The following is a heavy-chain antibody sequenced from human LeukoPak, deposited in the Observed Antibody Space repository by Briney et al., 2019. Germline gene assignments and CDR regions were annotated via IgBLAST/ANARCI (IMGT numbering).Heavy chain of an antibody. CDR1: GFTFDDYG. CDR2: INWNGGST. CDR3: AKIKPMGITMIVVVSAIDY. V-gene: IGHV3-20*04. D-gene: IGHD3-22*01. Sequence: GGSLRLSCAASGFTFDDYGMSWVRQAPGKGLEWVSGINWNGGSTGYADSVKGRFTISRDNAKNTLYLQMNSLRAEDTAVYYCAKIKPMGITMIVVVSAIDYWGQGTLVTVSS. J-gene: IGHJ4*02.